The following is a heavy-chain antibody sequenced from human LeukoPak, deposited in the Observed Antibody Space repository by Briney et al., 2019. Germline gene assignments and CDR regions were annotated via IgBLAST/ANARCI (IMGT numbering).Heavy chain of an antibody. D-gene: IGHD3-22*01. Sequence: PSETLSLTCSVSGASIRSGDHHWSWLRQSPGKGLEWIGYIYFSGSRSSNPSLRSRLTISVDTSKNQFSLKLNSVTAADTALYYCARGGGGYTLYSFDYWGQGALVTVSS. CDR3: ARGGGGYTLYSFDY. CDR1: GASIRSGDHH. J-gene: IGHJ4*02. CDR2: IYFSGSR. V-gene: IGHV4-30-4*08.